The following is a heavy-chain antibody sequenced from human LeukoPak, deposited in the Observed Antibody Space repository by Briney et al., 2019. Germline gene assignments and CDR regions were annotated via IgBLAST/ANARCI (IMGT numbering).Heavy chain of an antibody. Sequence: SVKVSCKASGGTFSSYAISWVRQAPGQGLEWMGGIIPIFGTANYAQKFQGRVTITADKSTSTAYMELSSLRSEDTAVYYCARVRRDYDILTGYSHSLDYWGQGTLVTVSS. J-gene: IGHJ4*02. D-gene: IGHD3-9*01. CDR1: GGTFSSYA. V-gene: IGHV1-69*06. CDR3: ARVRRDYDILTGYSHSLDY. CDR2: IIPIFGTA.